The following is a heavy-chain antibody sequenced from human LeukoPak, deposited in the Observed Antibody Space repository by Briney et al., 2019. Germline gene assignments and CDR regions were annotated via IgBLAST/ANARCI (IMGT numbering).Heavy chain of an antibody. CDR1: GFTFSSYW. Sequence: GGSLRLSCEASGFTFSSYWMSWVRQAPGKGLEWVANIKTDGSEKYYVDSVKGRFTISRDNSKNTLYLQMNSLRAEDTAVYYCAKSEVVVAARYYYYYGMDVWGQGTTVTVSS. CDR2: IKTDGSEK. V-gene: IGHV3-7*01. J-gene: IGHJ6*02. CDR3: AKSEVVVAARYYYYYGMDV. D-gene: IGHD2-15*01.